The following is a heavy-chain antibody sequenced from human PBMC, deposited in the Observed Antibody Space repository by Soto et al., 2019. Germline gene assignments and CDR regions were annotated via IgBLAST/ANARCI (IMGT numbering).Heavy chain of an antibody. Sequence: GGSLRLSCAASGFTFSSYGMHLVRQAPGKGLEWVAVIWYDGSNKYYADSVKGRFTISRDNSKNTLYLQMNSLRAEDTAVYYCARDRAYSGYDVDAFDIWGQGTMVTVSS. CDR1: GFTFSSYG. CDR2: IWYDGSNK. V-gene: IGHV3-33*01. D-gene: IGHD5-12*01. J-gene: IGHJ3*02. CDR3: ARDRAYSGYDVDAFDI.